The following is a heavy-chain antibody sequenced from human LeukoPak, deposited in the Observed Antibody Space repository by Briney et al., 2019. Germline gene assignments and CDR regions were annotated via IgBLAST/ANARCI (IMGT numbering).Heavy chain of an antibody. Sequence: GGSLRLSCAASGFTFSSYAMSGVREAPGKGLEWVSANSGSGGSTYYADPVKGRFTISRDNSKNTLYLQMNSLRAEDTAVYYCAKVTRRIAAAGTIDYWGQGTLVTVSS. J-gene: IGHJ4*02. D-gene: IGHD6-13*01. CDR3: AKVTRRIAAAGTIDY. V-gene: IGHV3-23*01. CDR1: GFTFSSYA. CDR2: NSGSGGST.